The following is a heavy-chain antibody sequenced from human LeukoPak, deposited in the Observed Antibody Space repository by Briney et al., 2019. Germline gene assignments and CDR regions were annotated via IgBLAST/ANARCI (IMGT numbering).Heavy chain of an antibody. V-gene: IGHV3-7*01. CDR2: VNQDGSEK. Sequence: GGSLRLSCAASGFTFSAYWMNWVRQAPGKGLEWVANVNQDGSEKYYVDSVKGRFTISRDNSKNTLYLQMNSLRAEDTAVYYCARDSSGWYYWGQGTLVTVSS. J-gene: IGHJ4*02. CDR1: GFTFSAYW. CDR3: ARDSSGWYY. D-gene: IGHD6-19*01.